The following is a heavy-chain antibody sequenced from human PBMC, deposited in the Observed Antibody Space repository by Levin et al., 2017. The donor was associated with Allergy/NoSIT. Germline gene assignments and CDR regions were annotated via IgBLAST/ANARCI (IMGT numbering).Heavy chain of an antibody. CDR3: AGDIQPYSYYYFHGLDV. CDR1: GFTFRDYG. CDR2: IWYDGSKK. V-gene: IGHV3-33*01. J-gene: IGHJ6*02. Sequence: LSLTCAASGFTFRDYGMHWVRQAPGKGLEWVAVIWYDGSKKYYEDSVKGRFTISRDNSKNTLYLQMSSLRAEATAMYSCAGDIQPYSYYYFHGLDVWGQGTTVTVSS. D-gene: IGHD5-18*01.